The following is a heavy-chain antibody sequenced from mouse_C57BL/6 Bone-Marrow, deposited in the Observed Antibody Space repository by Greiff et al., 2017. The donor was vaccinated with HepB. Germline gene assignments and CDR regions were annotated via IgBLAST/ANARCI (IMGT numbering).Heavy chain of an antibody. CDR3: TLIYYYGSSYWYFDV. CDR1: GFNIKDDY. CDR2: IDPENGDT. V-gene: IGHV14-4*01. Sequence: DVKLVESGAELVRPGASVKLSCTASGFNIKDDYMHWVKQRPEQGLEWIGWIDPENGDTEYASKFQGKATITADTSSNTAYLQLSSLTSEDTAVYYCTLIYYYGSSYWYFDVWGTGTTVTVSS. J-gene: IGHJ1*03. D-gene: IGHD1-1*01.